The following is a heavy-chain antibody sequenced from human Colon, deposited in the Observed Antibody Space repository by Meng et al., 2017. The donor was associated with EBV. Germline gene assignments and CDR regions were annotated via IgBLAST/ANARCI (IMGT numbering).Heavy chain of an antibody. CDR1: GGSMSSGNYY. CDR3: ASFDHIPRRNYFDY. Sequence: QGQLQESGPGLVEPSQTLSLTCTVSGGSMSSGNYYWSWIHQPPGKGLEWIGYIHHSGSAYYNPSLKSRVSISVDTSKNQFSLNLNSMTAADTAVYYCASFDHIPRRNYFDYWGQGTLVTVFS. V-gene: IGHV4-30-4*01. CDR2: IHHSGSA. D-gene: IGHD2-21*01. J-gene: IGHJ4*02.